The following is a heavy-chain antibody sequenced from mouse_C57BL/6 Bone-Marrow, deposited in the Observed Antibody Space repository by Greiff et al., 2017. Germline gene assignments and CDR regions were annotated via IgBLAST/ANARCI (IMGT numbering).Heavy chain of an antibody. CDR2: INPNNGGT. CDR3: ARRGSSPYYFDY. D-gene: IGHD1-1*01. V-gene: IGHV1-26*01. J-gene: IGHJ2*01. Sequence: VQLQQSGPELVKPGASVKISCKASGYTFTDYYMNWVKQSHGKSLEWIGDINPNNGGTSYNQKFKGKATLTVDKSSSTAYMELRSLTSEDSAVYYCARRGSSPYYFDYWGQGTTLTVSS. CDR1: GYTFTDYY.